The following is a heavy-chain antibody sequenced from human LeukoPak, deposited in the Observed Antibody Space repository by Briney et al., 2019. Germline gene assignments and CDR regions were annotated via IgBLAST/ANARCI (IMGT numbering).Heavy chain of an antibody. CDR3: ARETKLLANPQYYFFMDV. CDR1: GGSFSGYY. V-gene: IGHV4-34*01. CDR2: INPRGST. D-gene: IGHD2-15*01. J-gene: IGHJ6*03. Sequence: PSETLSLTCAINGGSFSGYYVTWIRQAPGKGLEWIGEINPRGSTIHNPSLKSRVTISLDTSKNQFSLKLSSVTAADTAVYYCARETKLLANPQYYFFMDVWGKGTTVTVPS.